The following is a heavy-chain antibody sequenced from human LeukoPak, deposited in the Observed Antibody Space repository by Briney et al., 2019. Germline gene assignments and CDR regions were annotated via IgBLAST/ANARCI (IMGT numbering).Heavy chain of an antibody. Sequence: PGRSLRLSCAASGFTFSSYAMHWVRQAPGKGLEWVAVISYDGSNKYYADSVKGRFTISRDNSKNTLYPQMNSLRAEDTAVYYCAKDGSGSYYRNYYYYGMDVWGQGTTVTVSS. V-gene: IGHV3-30-3*01. CDR3: AKDGSGSYYRNYYYYGMDV. J-gene: IGHJ6*02. D-gene: IGHD3-10*01. CDR1: GFTFSSYA. CDR2: ISYDGSNK.